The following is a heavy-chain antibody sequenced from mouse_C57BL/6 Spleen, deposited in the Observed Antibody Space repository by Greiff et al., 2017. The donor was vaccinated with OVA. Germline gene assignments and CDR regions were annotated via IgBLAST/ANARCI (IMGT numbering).Heavy chain of an antibody. CDR1: GYTFTSYW. V-gene: IGHV1-50*01. Sequence: QVQLQQPGAELVKPRASVKLSCKASGYTFTSYWMQWVKQRPGQGLEWIGEIDPSDSYTNYNQKFKGKATLTVDTSSSTAYMQLSSLTSEDSAVYYCARWSSSGAMDYWGQGTSVTVSS. D-gene: IGHD1-1*01. CDR2: IDPSDSYT. J-gene: IGHJ4*01. CDR3: ARWSSSGAMDY.